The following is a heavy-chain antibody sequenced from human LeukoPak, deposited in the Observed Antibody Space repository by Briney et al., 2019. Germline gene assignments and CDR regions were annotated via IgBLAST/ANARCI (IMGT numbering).Heavy chain of an antibody. J-gene: IGHJ6*02. CDR3: ARDRPLKEVLRFLEWLPTYYYYGMDV. CDR2: FDPEDGET. D-gene: IGHD3-3*01. CDR1: GYTLTELS. V-gene: IGHV1-24*01. Sequence: GASVKVSCKVSGYTLTELSMHWVRQAPGKGLEWMGGFDPEDGETIYAQKFQGRVTMTRDTSISTAYMELSRLRSDDTAVYYCARDRPLKEVLRFLEWLPTYYYYGMDVWGQGTTVTVSS.